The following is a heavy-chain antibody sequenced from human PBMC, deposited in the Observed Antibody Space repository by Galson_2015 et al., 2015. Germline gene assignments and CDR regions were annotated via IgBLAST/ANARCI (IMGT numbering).Heavy chain of an antibody. V-gene: IGHV3-15*04. Sequence: FSNGGRYWWRRAPGTGVEWLEWIERIYTSGRTDYTPPLKGRFTISRDDSKNTLSLKLNSLKAEDTAVYYCARDPVETAAFSYGMDVWGQGTTVTVSS. D-gene: IGHD2-2*01. CDR3: ARDPVETAAFSYGMDV. J-gene: IGHJ6*02. CDR2: IERIYTSGRT. CDR1: FSNGG.